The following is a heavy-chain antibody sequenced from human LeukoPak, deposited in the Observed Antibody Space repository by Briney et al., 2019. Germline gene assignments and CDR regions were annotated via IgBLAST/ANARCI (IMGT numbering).Heavy chain of an antibody. V-gene: IGHV4-59*11. CDR3: ARVASGYSYGDPHHYYYYKDV. D-gene: IGHD5-18*01. CDR2: VYYSGSA. Sequence: PSETLSLTCTVSGDSTSGQYWGWIRQPPGKGLEWIGSVYYSGSAYYNASLKSRVSILVDKSKSQFSLRLSTVTAAETAVYYCARVASGYSYGDPHHYYYYKDVWGKGTTVTVSS. J-gene: IGHJ6*03. CDR1: GDSTSGQY.